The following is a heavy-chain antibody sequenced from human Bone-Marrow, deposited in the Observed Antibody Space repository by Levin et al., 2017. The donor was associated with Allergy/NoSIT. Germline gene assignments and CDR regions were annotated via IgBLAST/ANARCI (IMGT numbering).Heavy chain of an antibody. Sequence: KTSETLSLTCTVSGGSVSSNNYYWGWIRQPPGKGLEWIATAYNSGSTFHNPSLKSRVTILLDTSKNQISLRLSSVTAADTAIYYCARAFLTPITRYSYSYYGMDVWGQGTTITVSS. D-gene: IGHD1-14*01. V-gene: IGHV4-39*07. J-gene: IGHJ6*02. CDR1: GGSVSSNNYY. CDR3: ARAFLTPITRYSYSYYGMDV. CDR2: AYNSGST.